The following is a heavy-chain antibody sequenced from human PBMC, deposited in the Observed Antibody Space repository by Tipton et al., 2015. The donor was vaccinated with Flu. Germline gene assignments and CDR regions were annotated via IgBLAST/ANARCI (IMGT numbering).Heavy chain of an antibody. CDR3: ARHSGDDSSGYYFSREGAFDI. V-gene: IGHV4-38-2*01. J-gene: IGHJ3*02. CDR2: IYHSGST. Sequence: WGWIRQPPGKGLEWIGSIYHSGSTYYNPSLKSRVTISVDTSKNQFSLKLSSVTAADTAVYYYARHSGDDSSGYYFSREGAFDIWGQGTMVTVSS. D-gene: IGHD3-22*01.